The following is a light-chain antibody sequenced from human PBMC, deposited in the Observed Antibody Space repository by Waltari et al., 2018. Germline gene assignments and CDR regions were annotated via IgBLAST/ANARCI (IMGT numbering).Light chain of an antibody. J-gene: IGKJ3*01. CDR3: QQGNSFPIT. Sequence: CRASQDIGNRLAWYQQKPGKASNLLIYGTSSLQTGVPSRFSGSGSGTEFTLTISSLQPEDFGTYYCQQGNSFPITFGPGTKVEIK. CDR2: GTS. CDR1: QDIGNR. V-gene: IGKV1-12*01.